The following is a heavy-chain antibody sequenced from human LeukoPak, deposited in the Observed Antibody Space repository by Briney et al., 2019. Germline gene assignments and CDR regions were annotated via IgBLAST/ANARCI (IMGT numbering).Heavy chain of an antibody. CDR2: IIPIFGTA. V-gene: IGHV1-69*06. CDR3: ARSSHRDGDTFDY. Sequence: SVKVSCKASGGTFSSYAISWVRQAPGQGLEWMGGIIPIFGTANYAQKFQGRVTITADKSTSTAYMELSSLRSDDTAVYYCARSSHRDGDTFDYWGQGTLVTVSS. CDR1: GGTFSSYA. J-gene: IGHJ4*02. D-gene: IGHD3-10*01.